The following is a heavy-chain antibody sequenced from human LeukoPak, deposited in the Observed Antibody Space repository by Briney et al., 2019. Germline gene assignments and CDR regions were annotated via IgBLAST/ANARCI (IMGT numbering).Heavy chain of an antibody. V-gene: IGHV3-30*02. CDR3: AKDKGGARIYFDY. Sequence: GRSLRLSCAVSGFTFSNYGMLWVRQAPGKGLEWVALIRYDGSNKYYADSVKGRFNISRDISKNTLYLQMNSLRAEDTALYYCAKDKGGARIYFDYWGQGTLVTVSS. CDR2: IRYDGSNK. J-gene: IGHJ4*02. CDR1: GFTFSNYG. D-gene: IGHD1-26*01.